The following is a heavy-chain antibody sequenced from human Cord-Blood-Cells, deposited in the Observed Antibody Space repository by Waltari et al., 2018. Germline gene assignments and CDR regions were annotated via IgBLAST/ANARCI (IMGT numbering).Heavy chain of an antibody. CDR1: GYTFTGYY. D-gene: IGHD1-26*01. CDR2: NNPNSGDT. CDR3: ARDLVVGATIAYYMDV. J-gene: IGHJ6*03. Sequence: QVQLVQSGAEVKKPGASVKVSCKASGYTFTGYYMHWVRQAPGQGLEWRGWNNPNSGDTNHAQKVQGRVTMTRDTSISTAYMELSRLRSDDTAVYYCARDLVVGATIAYYMDVWGKGTTVTVSS. V-gene: IGHV1-2*02.